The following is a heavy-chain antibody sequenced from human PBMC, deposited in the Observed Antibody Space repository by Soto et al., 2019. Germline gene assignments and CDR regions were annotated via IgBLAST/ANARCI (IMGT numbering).Heavy chain of an antibody. CDR1: GGSISSYY. J-gene: IGHJ6*03. V-gene: IGHV4-59*08. CDR2: IYYSGST. Sequence: SETLSLTCTVSGGSISSYYWSWIRQPPGKGLEWIGYIYYSGSTNYNPSLKSRVTISVDTSKNQFSLKLSSVTAADTAVYYCARIYSSSWYALYYYYYMDVWGKGTTVTVSS. CDR3: ARIYSSSWYALYYYYYMDV. D-gene: IGHD6-13*01.